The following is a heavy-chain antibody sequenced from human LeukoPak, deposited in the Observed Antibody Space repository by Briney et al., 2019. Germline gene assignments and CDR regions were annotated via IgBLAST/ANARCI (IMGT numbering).Heavy chain of an antibody. CDR2: IYHSGST. D-gene: IGHD5-24*01. V-gene: IGHV4-38-2*02. CDR3: ARDQGDGYSNYFDY. Sequence: PSETLSLTCTVSGYSISSGYYWGWIRPPPGKGLEWIGSIYHSGSTYYNPSLKSRVTISVDTSKNQFSLKLSSVTAADTAVYYCARDQGDGYSNYFDYWGQGTLVTVSS. J-gene: IGHJ4*02. CDR1: GYSISSGYY.